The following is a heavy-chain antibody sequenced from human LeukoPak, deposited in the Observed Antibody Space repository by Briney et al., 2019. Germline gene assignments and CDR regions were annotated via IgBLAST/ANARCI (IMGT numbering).Heavy chain of an antibody. Sequence: GGSLRLSCAASRFTFSSYAVSWVRQAPGKGLEWVSVISGSGGSTYYADSVKGRCTISRDNSKNTLYLQMNSLRGEDTAVYYCASGIRAFDNWGQGTLVTVSA. D-gene: IGHD1-26*01. J-gene: IGHJ4*02. V-gene: IGHV3-23*01. CDR3: ASGIRAFDN. CDR2: ISGSGGST. CDR1: RFTFSSYA.